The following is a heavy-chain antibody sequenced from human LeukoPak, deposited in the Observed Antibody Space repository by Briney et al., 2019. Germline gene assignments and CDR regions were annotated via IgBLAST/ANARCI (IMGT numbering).Heavy chain of an antibody. CDR3: ARTPSSSWYRNNWFDP. V-gene: IGHV4-4*07. Sequence: PSETLSLTCTVSGGSISSYYWSWIRQPAGKGLEWIGRIYTSGSTNYNPSLKSRVTMSVDTSKNQFSLKLSSVTAADTAVYYCARTPSSSWYRNNWFDPWGQGTLVTVSS. CDR2: IYTSGST. CDR1: GGSISSYY. J-gene: IGHJ5*02. D-gene: IGHD6-13*01.